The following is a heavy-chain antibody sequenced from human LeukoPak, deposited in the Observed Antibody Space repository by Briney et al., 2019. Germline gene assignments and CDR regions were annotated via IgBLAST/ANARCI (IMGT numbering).Heavy chain of an antibody. CDR1: GGSISSYY. J-gene: IGHJ3*02. CDR2: IYTSGST. V-gene: IGHV4-4*07. CDR3: ARDRCSSTSCYPGGDAFDI. D-gene: IGHD2-2*01. Sequence: PSETLSLTCTVSGGSISSYYWSWIRQPAGKGLEWIGRIYTSGSTNYNPSLKSRVTMSVDTSKNQFSLKLSSVTAADTAVYYCARDRCSSTSCYPGGDAFDIWGQGTMVTVSS.